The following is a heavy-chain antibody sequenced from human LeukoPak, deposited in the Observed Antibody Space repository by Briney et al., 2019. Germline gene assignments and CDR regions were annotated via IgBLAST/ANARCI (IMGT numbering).Heavy chain of an antibody. CDR2: ISDTSSQT. D-gene: IGHD3-10*01. CDR3: AKVPYPDYGSWRPPSMDV. V-gene: IGHV3-23*01. CDR1: GFTFSNYA. J-gene: IGHJ6*02. Sequence: PGGSLRLSCAASGFTFSNYAFSWVRRAPGKGLGWVSTISDTSSQTYYADSVTGRYTISRDNSMNTLYLQMNSLRAEDTAKYFCAKVPYPDYGSWRPPSMDVWGQGTTVAVSS.